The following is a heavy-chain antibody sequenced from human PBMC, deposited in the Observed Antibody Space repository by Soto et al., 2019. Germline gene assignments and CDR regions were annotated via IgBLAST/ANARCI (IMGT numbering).Heavy chain of an antibody. J-gene: IGHJ4*02. CDR1: GFSLSTSGVG. Sequence: QITLKESGPTLVKPTQTLTLTCTFSGFSLSTSGVGVGWIRQPPGKALEWLALIYWDDDKRYSPSLKSRLTITKDTSKTQVVITMTNLDPVDTATYYCAHRGYCSGGSCYGFDYWGQGTLVTVSS. CDR3: AHRGYCSGGSCYGFDY. D-gene: IGHD2-15*01. V-gene: IGHV2-5*02. CDR2: IYWDDDK.